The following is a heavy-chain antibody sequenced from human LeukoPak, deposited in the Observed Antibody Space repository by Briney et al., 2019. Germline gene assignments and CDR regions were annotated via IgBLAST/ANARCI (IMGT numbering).Heavy chain of an antibody. V-gene: IGHV3-30*02. J-gene: IGHJ4*02. CDR1: GFTFSSYG. D-gene: IGHD2-2*01. CDR3: AKDPALGYCSSTSCKGGSYYFDY. Sequence: AGGSLRLSCAASGFTFSSYGMHWVRQAPGKGLEWVAFIRYDGSNKYYADSVKGRFTISRDNSKNTLYLQMNSLRAEDTAVYYCAKDPALGYCSSTSCKGGSYYFDYWGQGTLVTVSS. CDR2: IRYDGSNK.